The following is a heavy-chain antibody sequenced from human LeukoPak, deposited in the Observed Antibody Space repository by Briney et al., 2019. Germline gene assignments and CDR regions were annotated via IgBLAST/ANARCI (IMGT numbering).Heavy chain of an antibody. CDR2: IYYTGGT. V-gene: IGHV4-59*01. D-gene: IGHD6-13*01. J-gene: IGHJ5*02. CDR3: ARVGTGYSSFDP. Sequence: SETLSLTCTVSGGSISSYYWSWIRQPPGKGLEWIGYIYYTGGTNYNPSLKSRVTISVDTSKNQFSLKLSSVTAADTAVYYCARVGTGYSSFDPWGQGTLVTVSS. CDR1: GGSISSYY.